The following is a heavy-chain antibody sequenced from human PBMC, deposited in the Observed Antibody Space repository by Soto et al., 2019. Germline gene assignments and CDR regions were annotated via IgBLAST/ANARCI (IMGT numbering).Heavy chain of an antibody. CDR2: IKSRTDGGTT. Sequence: PGGSLRLSCAASGFTFTNAWMSWVRQAPWKGLEWVGHIKSRTDGGTTAYPTPVNGRFTISRDDSKNTLYLQVNCLKSEDKAVYYCTTDVRVWFGHLFNYLGRRTLVAVSS. J-gene: IGHJ4*02. CDR3: TTDVRVWFGHLFNY. V-gene: IGHV3-15*01. D-gene: IGHD3-10*01. CDR1: GFTFTNAW.